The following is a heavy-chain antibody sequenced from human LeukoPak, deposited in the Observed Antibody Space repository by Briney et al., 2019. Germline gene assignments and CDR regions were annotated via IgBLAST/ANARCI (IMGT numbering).Heavy chain of an antibody. CDR1: GGSISSYY. CDR3: ARDRNYYDSSAFDI. Sequence: SETLSLTCTVSGGSISSYYWSWIRQPAGKGLEWIGYIYYSGSTNYNPSLKSRVTISVDTSKNQFSLKLSSVTAADMAVYYCARDRNYYDSSAFDIWRQGTMVTVSS. V-gene: IGHV4-59*01. J-gene: IGHJ3*02. D-gene: IGHD3-22*01. CDR2: IYYSGST.